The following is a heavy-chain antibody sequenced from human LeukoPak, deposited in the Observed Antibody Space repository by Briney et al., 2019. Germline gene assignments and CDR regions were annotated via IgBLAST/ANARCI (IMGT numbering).Heavy chain of an antibody. D-gene: IGHD3-3*01. CDR2: IGGSGVAT. CDR1: GFTFTNYL. Sequence: GGSLRLSCATSGFTFTNYLMSWVRQAPGKGLEWVAYIGGSGVATYYTDFVRGRFTISRDNARNSLYLQMNSLRDEDTAIYYCARGGQSADNWFDPWGQGILVTVSS. CDR3: ARGGQSADNWFDP. V-gene: IGHV3-48*02. J-gene: IGHJ5*02.